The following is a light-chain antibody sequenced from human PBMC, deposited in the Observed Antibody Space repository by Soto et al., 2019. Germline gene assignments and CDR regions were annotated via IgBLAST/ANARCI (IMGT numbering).Light chain of an antibody. J-gene: IGKJ1*01. CDR3: QQYGNSRT. CDR1: QSVGSNY. Sequence: EIVLTQSPGILSLSPGERATLSCRASQSVGSNYLAWYQQKPGQAPRLLIYGASSRATGIPDRFTGSGSGTDFTLTLSRLAPEDFAVYFCQQYGNSRTFGQGTKVEFK. CDR2: GAS. V-gene: IGKV3-20*01.